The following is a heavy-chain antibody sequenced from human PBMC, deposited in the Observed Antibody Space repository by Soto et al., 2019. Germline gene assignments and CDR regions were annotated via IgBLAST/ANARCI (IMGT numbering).Heavy chain of an antibody. CDR2: IYSGGST. CDR3: ATRPLLPGAP. D-gene: IGHD3-22*01. Sequence: EVQLVESGGGLIQPGGSLRLSCAASGFTFSSNDMNWVRQAPGKGLEWVSLIYSGGSTYYADSVEGRFTISRDNSKNTLYLQMSSLKPEDTAVYYCATRPLLPGAPWGQGTMVTVSS. J-gene: IGHJ3*01. V-gene: IGHV3-53*01. CDR1: GFTFSSND.